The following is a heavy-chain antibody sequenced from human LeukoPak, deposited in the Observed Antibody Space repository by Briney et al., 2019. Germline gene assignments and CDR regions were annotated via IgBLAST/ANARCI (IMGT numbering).Heavy chain of an antibody. D-gene: IGHD4-17*01. V-gene: IGHV1-2*04. J-gene: IGHJ6*02. Sequence: ASVKVSCKASGYTFTGYYMHWVRQAPGQGLEWMGWINPNSGGTNYAQKFQGWVTMTRDTSISTAYMELSRLRSDDTAVYYCARGGHGDYANYYCYGMDVWGQGTTVTVSS. CDR2: INPNSGGT. CDR3: ARGGHGDYANYYCYGMDV. CDR1: GYTFTGYY.